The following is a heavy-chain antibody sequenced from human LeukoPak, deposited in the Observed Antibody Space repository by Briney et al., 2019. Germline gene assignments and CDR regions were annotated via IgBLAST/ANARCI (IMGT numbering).Heavy chain of an antibody. Sequence: GGSLRLSCAASGFTFGSYSMNWVRQAPGKGLEWVSSISSSSSYIYYADSVKGRFTISRDNAKNSLYLQMNSLRAEDTAVYYCARDADYYDSSGYYPLDYFDYWGQGTLVTVSS. CDR2: ISSSSSYI. V-gene: IGHV3-21*01. J-gene: IGHJ4*02. CDR3: ARDADYYDSSGYYPLDYFDY. CDR1: GFTFGSYS. D-gene: IGHD3-22*01.